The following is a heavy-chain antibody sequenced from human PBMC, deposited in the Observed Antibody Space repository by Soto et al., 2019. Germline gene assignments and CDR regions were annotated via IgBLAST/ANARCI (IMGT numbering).Heavy chain of an antibody. D-gene: IGHD3-22*01. J-gene: IGHJ4*02. CDR1: GGSISSSNW. CDR2: IYHSGST. V-gene: IGHV4-4*02. Sequence: QVQLQESGPGLVKPSGTLSLTCAVSGGSISSSNWWSWVRQPPGKGLEWIGEIYHSGSTNYNPSLKSRVTISVDKSKNQFSLKLSSMTAADTAVYYCAREITDYCHISAYYSAFFDYWGQGTLVTVSS. CDR3: AREITDYCHISAYYSAFFDY.